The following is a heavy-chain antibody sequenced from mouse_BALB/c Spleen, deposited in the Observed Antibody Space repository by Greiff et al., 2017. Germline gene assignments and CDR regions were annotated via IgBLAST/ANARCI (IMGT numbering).Heavy chain of an antibody. CDR3: ARVATGSPWFAY. Sequence: EVKLVESGGGLVQPGGSLKLSCAASGFTFSSYGMSWVRQTPDKRLELVATTNSNGGSTYYPDSVKGRFTISRDNAKNTLYLQMSSLKSEDTAMYYCARVATGSPWFAYWGQGTLVTVSA. CDR2: TNSNGGST. CDR1: GFTFSSYG. J-gene: IGHJ3*01. D-gene: IGHD1-1*01. V-gene: IGHV5-6-3*01.